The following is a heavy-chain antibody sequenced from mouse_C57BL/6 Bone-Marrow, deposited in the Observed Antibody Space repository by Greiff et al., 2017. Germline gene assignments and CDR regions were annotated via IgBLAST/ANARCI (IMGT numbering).Heavy chain of an antibody. CDR2: ILPGSGST. V-gene: IGHV1-9*01. CDR3: ARDLPSSSTDWYIDV. CDR1: GYTFTGYW. D-gene: IGHD1-1*01. J-gene: IGHJ1*03. Sequence: FQLQQSGAELMKPGASVTLSCKATGYTFTGYWLALVKQRPVHGLEWIGEILPGSGSTNYNEKFKGKATFTADPSSNTAYMQLSSLTTEDSAIYYCARDLPSSSTDWYIDVWGTGTTVTVSS.